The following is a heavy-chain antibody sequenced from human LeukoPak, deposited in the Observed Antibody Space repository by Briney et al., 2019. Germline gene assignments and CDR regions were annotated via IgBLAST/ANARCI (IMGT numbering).Heavy chain of an antibody. D-gene: IGHD3-10*01. Sequence: GGSLRLSCAASGFTFSSYEMNWVRRAPGKGLEWVSYISSSGSTIYYADSVKGRFTISRDNARNSLYLQMNSLRAEDTAVYYCARDLLLWFGAYYGMDVWGQGTTVTVSS. J-gene: IGHJ6*02. CDR2: ISSSGSTI. V-gene: IGHV3-48*03. CDR1: GFTFSSYE. CDR3: ARDLLLWFGAYYGMDV.